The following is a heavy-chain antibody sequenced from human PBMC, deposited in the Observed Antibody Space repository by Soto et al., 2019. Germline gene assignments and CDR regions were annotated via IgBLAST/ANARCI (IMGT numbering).Heavy chain of an antibody. CDR2: IYYSGST. J-gene: IGHJ4*02. CDR1: GGSISSSSYY. V-gene: IGHV4-39*01. D-gene: IGHD3-10*01. CDR3: ARHDARLWAQPSYFDY. Sequence: QLQLQESGPGLVKPSETLSLTCTVSGGSISSSSYYWGWIRQPPGKGLEWIGSIYYSGSTYYNPSLKSRVPISVHTSKTQFSLKLSSVTAADTAVYSCARHDARLWAQPSYFDYWGQGTLVTVSS.